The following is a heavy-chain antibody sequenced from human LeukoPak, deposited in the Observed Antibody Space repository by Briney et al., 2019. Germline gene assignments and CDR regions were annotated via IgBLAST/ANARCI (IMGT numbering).Heavy chain of an antibody. D-gene: IGHD2-15*01. CDR3: ARAMPERYCSGGSCYDGHYYYYYGMDV. CDR2: IIPIFGTA. J-gene: IGHJ6*02. V-gene: IGHV1-69*01. CDR1: GGTFSSYA. Sequence: GASVKVSCKASGGTFSSYAISWVRQAPGQGLEWMGGIIPIFGTANYAQKFQGRVTITADESTSTAYMELSSLRSEDTAVYYCARAMPERYCSGGSCYDGHYYYYYGMDVWGQGTTVTVSS.